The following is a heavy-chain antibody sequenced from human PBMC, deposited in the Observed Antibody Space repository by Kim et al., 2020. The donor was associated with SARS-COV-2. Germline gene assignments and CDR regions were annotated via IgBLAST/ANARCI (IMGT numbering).Heavy chain of an antibody. J-gene: IGHJ6*02. V-gene: IGHV1-8*01. CDR3: ARGGSNYGFGYYYYGMDV. CDR2: MNPNSGNT. Sequence: ASVKVSCKASGYTFTSYDINWVRQATGQGLEWMGWMNPNSGNTGYAQKFQGRVTMTRNTSISTAYMELSSLRSEDTAVYYCARGGSNYGFGYYYYGMDVWGQGTTVTVSS. CDR1: GYTFTSYD. D-gene: IGHD4-4*01.